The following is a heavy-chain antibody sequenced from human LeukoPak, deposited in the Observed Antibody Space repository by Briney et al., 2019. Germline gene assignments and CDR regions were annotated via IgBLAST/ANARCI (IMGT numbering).Heavy chain of an antibody. D-gene: IGHD3-10*01. CDR3: ATAASYFYGSGIDS. CDR2: IFSRGNT. CDR1: GDSISNYY. V-gene: IGHV4-59*12. Sequence: SETLSLTCTVSGDSISNYYWSWIRQPPGKGLEWIGYIFSRGNTNYNPSLQSRVTISVDTSKKQISLKLRSVTAADAAVYYCATAASYFYGSGIDSWGQGTQVIVSS. J-gene: IGHJ4*02.